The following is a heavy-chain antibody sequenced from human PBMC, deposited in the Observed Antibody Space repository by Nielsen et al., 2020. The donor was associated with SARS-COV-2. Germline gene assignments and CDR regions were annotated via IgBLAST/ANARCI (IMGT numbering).Heavy chain of an antibody. J-gene: IGHJ6*02. CDR1: GASFSGYY. V-gene: IGHV4-34*01. CDR3: ARDHSSSWYYYYYGMDV. D-gene: IGHD6-13*01. Sequence: SETLSLTCAVYGASFSGYYWSWIRQPPGKGLEWIGEINHSGSTNYNPSLKSRVTISVDTSKNQFSLKLSSVTAADTAVYYCARDHSSSWYYYYYGMDVWGQGTTVTVSS. CDR2: INHSGST.